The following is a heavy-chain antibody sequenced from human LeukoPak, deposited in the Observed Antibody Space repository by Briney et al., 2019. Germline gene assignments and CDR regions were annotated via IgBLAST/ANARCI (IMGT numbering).Heavy chain of an antibody. CDR1: GFSIDDYY. CDR3: ARDFPTVTSWYYFDY. V-gene: IGHV3-11*01. CDR2: ISLSGGTI. Sequence: GGSLTLSCAASGFSIDDYYMSWIRQAPGKGLEWVSHISLSGGTIHYADSVKGRFTVSRDNAKNSLYLQMNSLRADDTAVYYCARDFPTVTSWYYFDYWGQGALVVVSS. J-gene: IGHJ4*02. D-gene: IGHD2-2*01.